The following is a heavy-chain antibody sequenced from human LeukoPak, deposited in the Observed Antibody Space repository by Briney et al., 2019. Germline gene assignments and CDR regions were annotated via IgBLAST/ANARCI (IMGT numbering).Heavy chain of an antibody. D-gene: IGHD2/OR15-2a*01. CDR2: VYHSGST. CDR3: ARSYFSVGAFDI. V-gene: IGHV4-38-2*01. Sequence: PSETLSLTCGVSGYSIRTGYYWGWVWQPPGKDLEWIGSVYHSGSTYYNPSLKSRVNILVDTSKNQFSLSLTSVTAADTAVYYCARSYFSVGAFDIWGQGTMVTVSS. CDR1: GYSIRTGYY. J-gene: IGHJ3*02.